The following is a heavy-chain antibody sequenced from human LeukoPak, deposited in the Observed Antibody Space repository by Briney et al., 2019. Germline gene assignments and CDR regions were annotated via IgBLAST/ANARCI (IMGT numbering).Heavy chain of an antibody. CDR3: ARDIGGVTTPFDY. CDR1: GFTFSSYT. J-gene: IGHJ4*02. D-gene: IGHD4-17*01. Sequence: AGGSLRLSCAASGFTFSSYTMNWVRQAPGKGLEWVSSISSSSSYIYYADSVKGRFTISRDNAKNSLYLQMNSLRAEDTAVYYCARDIGGVTTPFDYWGQGTLVTVSS. CDR2: ISSSSSYI. V-gene: IGHV3-21*01.